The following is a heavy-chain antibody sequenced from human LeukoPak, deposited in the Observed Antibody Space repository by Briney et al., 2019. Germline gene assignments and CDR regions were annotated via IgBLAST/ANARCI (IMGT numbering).Heavy chain of an antibody. V-gene: IGHV1-46*01. CDR2: INHSGGST. Sequence: ASVKVSCKASGYTFTSYYMHWVRQAPGQGLEWMGIINHSGGSTRYAQKFQGRVTMTRDMSTSTVYMELSSLRSEDTAVYYCARDSISGSYYFDYWGQGTLVTVSS. J-gene: IGHJ4*02. CDR3: ARDSISGSYYFDY. D-gene: IGHD1-26*01. CDR1: GYTFTSYY.